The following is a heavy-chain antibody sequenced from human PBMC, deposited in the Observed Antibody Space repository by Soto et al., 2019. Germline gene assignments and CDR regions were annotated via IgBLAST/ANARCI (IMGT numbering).Heavy chain of an antibody. Sequence: EVHLLESGGGWVQPGGSLRLSCAASEFTFNIFDMSWVRQAPGKGLEWVSMLSDSGDRTYYAGSVRGRFTMSRDNSKNTVYLQMDSLRAEDTAIYYCVKGGWLDYWGQGTLVTVSS. CDR3: VKGGWLDY. D-gene: IGHD5-12*01. CDR1: EFTFNIFD. V-gene: IGHV3-23*01. J-gene: IGHJ4*02. CDR2: LSDSGDRT.